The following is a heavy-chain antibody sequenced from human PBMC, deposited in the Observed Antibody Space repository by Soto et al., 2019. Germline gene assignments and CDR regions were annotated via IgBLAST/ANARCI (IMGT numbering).Heavy chain of an antibody. D-gene: IGHD3-22*01. CDR3: AREFSYNYYDSSGYHTYYLDY. V-gene: IGHV1-69*06. Sequence: GASVKVSCKASGGTFSSYAISWVRQAPGQGLEWMGGIIPIFGTANYAQKFQGRVTITADKSTSTAYMELSSLRSEDMAVYYCAREFSYNYYDSSGYHTYYLDYWGQGTLVTSPQ. CDR2: IIPIFGTA. CDR1: GGTFSSYA. J-gene: IGHJ4*02.